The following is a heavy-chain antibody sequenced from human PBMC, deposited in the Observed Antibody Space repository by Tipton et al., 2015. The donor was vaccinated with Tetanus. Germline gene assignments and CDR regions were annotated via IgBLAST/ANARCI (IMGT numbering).Heavy chain of an antibody. CDR3: ARVFGQLLRVVVFDY. CDR2: INYSGNT. CDR1: GASIRSYY. D-gene: IGHD2-15*01. J-gene: IGHJ4*02. Sequence: LRLSCSVSGASIRSYYWSWIRQPPRKALEFIGYINYSGNTRNNPSLRSRVTTSVDMSKNQFSLRLTSVTAADTAVYYCARVFGQLLRVVVFDYWGQGMMVTVSS. V-gene: IGHV4-59*12.